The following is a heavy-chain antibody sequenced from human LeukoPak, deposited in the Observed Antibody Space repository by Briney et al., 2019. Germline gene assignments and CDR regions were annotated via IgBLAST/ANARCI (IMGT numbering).Heavy chain of an antibody. CDR1: GGSISSSYG. V-gene: IGHV4-4*02. CDR3: ASQGVYCSGGSCYSNLYWYFDL. D-gene: IGHD2-15*01. J-gene: IGHJ2*01. CDR2: IYHSGST. Sequence: PSETLSLTCAVSGGSISSSYGWCWVRQPPGKGLEWVGDIYHSGSTNYNPSLKRRGIISVDTSKNQFSMKLSSVTAADTAVYSCASQGVYCSGGSCYSNLYWYFDLWGRGTLVTVSS.